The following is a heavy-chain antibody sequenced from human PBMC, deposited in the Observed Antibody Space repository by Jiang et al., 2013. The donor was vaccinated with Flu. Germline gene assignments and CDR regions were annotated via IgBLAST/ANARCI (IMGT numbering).Heavy chain of an antibody. CDR2: ISYDGSNK. CDR3: AKARGRERYYYGMDV. Sequence: VQLVESGGGVVQPGRSLRLSCAASGFTFSSYGMHWVRQAPGKGLEWVAVISYDGSNKYYADSVKGRFTISRDNSKNTLYLQMNSLRAEDTAVYYCAKARGRERYYYGMDVWGQGTTVTVSS. CDR1: GFTFSSYG. V-gene: IGHV3-30*18. D-gene: IGHD5-24*01. J-gene: IGHJ6*02.